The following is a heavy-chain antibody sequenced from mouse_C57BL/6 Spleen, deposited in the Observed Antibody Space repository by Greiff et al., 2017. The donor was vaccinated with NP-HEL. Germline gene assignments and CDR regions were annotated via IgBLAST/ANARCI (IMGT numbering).Heavy chain of an antibody. V-gene: IGHV1-52*01. Sequence: QVQLQQPGAELVRPGSSVKLSCKASGYTFTSYWMHWVKQRPIQGLEWIGNIDPSDSETHYNQKFKDKATLTVDKSSSTAYMQLSSLTSEDSAVYCCARSHYGSRDYAMDYWGQGTSVTVSS. CDR2: IDPSDSET. CDR3: ARSHYGSRDYAMDY. D-gene: IGHD1-1*01. CDR1: GYTFTSYW. J-gene: IGHJ4*01.